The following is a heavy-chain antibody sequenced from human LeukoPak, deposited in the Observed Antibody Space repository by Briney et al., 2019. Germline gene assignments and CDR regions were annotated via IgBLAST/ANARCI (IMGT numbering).Heavy chain of an antibody. CDR1: GYTFTGYY. CDR3: AREGGLSGSYGYYYYYMDV. J-gene: IGHJ6*03. D-gene: IGHD1-26*01. V-gene: IGHV1-2*02. Sequence: GASVKVSCKASGYTFTGYYMHWVRQAPGQGLEWMGWINPNSGGTNYAQKFQGRVTMTRDTSISTAYMELSRLRSDDTAVYYCAREGGLSGSYGYYYYYMDVWGKGTTVTVSS. CDR2: INPNSGGT.